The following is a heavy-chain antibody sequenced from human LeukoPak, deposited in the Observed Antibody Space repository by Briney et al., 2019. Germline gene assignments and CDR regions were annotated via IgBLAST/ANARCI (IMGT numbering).Heavy chain of an antibody. CDR3: ARHIPHSSGWSHFDY. D-gene: IGHD6-19*01. CDR1: GCSFTSYW. J-gene: IGHJ4*02. V-gene: IGHV5-51*01. Sequence: GESLKISCKGSGCSFTSYWVGWVRQMPAEGLEWMGTIHPGDSDTRYSPSFQGQVTISADKSISTAYLQWSSLKASDTAMYYCARHIPHSSGWSHFDYWGQGTLVTVSS. CDR2: IHPGDSDT.